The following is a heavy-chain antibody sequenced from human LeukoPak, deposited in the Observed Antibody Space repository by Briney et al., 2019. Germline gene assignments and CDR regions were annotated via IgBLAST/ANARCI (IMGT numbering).Heavy chain of an antibody. D-gene: IGHD1-1*01. CDR3: ARHHHHGWNDI. Sequence: SETLSLTCTVSGGFISSYYWSWIRQPPGKGLEWIGYIYYSGSTNYNPSLKSRVTISVDTSENQFSLTLKSVTAADTAVYYCARHHHHGWNDIWGQGTLVTVSS. CDR2: IYYSGST. J-gene: IGHJ1*01. CDR1: GGFISSYY. V-gene: IGHV4-59*08.